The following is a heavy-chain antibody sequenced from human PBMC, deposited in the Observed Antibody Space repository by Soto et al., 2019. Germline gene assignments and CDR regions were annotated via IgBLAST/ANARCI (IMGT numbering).Heavy chain of an antibody. CDR2: ISANIIST. V-gene: IGHV3-23*01. J-gene: IGHJ6*02. CDR1: GFNFNSHA. D-gene: IGHD2-15*01. CDR3: ARVDTPTVRVGMDV. Sequence: EVQLLESGGGLVQPGGSLRLSCAASGFNFNSHAMTWVRQAPGKGLEWVSTISANIISTYYADSVKGRFTISRDNSKNKLYLQMSSLRVEDTAVYHCARVDTPTVRVGMDVWGQGTTVTVSS.